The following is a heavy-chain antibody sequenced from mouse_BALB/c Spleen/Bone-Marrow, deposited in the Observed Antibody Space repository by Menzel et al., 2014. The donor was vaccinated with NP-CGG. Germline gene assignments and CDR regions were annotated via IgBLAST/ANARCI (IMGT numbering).Heavy chain of an antibody. CDR1: GFTFNNYA. D-gene: IGHD2-2*01. V-gene: IGHV5-6-5*01. CDR3: ARGLYYGFEGYAMDY. J-gene: IGHJ4*01. CDR2: ISSGGDT. Sequence: EVNLVESGGGLVKPGGSLKLSCAASGFTFNNYAMSWVRQTPDKRLEWVASISSGGDTFYSDTVKGRFTISGDSARNILYLQMSSLRSEDTALYYCARGLYYGFEGYAMDYWGQGTSVTVSS.